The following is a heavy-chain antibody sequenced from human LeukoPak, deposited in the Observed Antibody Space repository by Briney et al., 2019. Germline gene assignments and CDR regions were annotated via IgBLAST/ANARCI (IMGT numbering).Heavy chain of an antibody. J-gene: IGHJ5*02. D-gene: IGHD4-11*01. CDR2: IYYSGST. CDR1: GGSFSGYY. CDR3: ARLTTVTTYNWFDP. Sequence: PSETLSLTCAVYGGSFSGYYWSWIRQPPGKGLEWIGYIYYSGSTNYNPSLKSRVTISVDTSKNQFSLKLSSVTAADTAVYYCARLTTVTTYNWFDPWGQGTLVTVSS. V-gene: IGHV4-59*01.